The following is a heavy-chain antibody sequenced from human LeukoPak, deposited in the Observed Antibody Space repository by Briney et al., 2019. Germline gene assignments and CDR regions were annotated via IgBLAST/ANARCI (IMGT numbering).Heavy chain of an antibody. D-gene: IGHD6-19*01. CDR3: ARWNGSVAGMSHYFDY. Sequence: SETLSLTCTVSGGSISSSSYYWGWIRQPPGKGPEWIGSIYYSGSTYYNPSLKSRVTISVDTSKNQFSLKLSSVTAADTAVYYCARWNGSVAGMSHYFDYWGQGTLVTVSS. CDR1: GGSISSSSYY. J-gene: IGHJ4*02. V-gene: IGHV4-39*07. CDR2: IYYSGST.